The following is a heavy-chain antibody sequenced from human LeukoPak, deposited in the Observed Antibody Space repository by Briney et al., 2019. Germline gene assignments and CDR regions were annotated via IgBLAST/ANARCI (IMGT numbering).Heavy chain of an antibody. CDR1: GGSLSDYY. Sequence: SETLSLTCAVYGGSLSDYYWSWIRQPPGKGLEWIGEINHSGSTNYNPSLKSRVTISVDTSKNQFSLKLSSVTAADTAVYYCARARGAVAGYFDFWGQGTLVTVSS. CDR2: INHSGST. J-gene: IGHJ4*02. D-gene: IGHD6-19*01. CDR3: ARARGAVAGYFDF. V-gene: IGHV4-34*01.